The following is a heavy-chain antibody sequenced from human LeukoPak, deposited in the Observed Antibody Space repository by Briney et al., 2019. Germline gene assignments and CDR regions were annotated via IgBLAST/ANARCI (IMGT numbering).Heavy chain of an antibody. Sequence: AASVKVSCKASGYTFDENYIHWVRQAPGQGPEWMGWINPKSGATDSAQKFQGRLTMTRDTSIATASMDLSGLRLDDTGIYYCARAGDESTGHYASFHFWGQGTMITVSS. D-gene: IGHD2-8*02. CDR3: ARAGDESTGHYASFHF. J-gene: IGHJ3*01. CDR1: GYTFDENY. CDR2: INPKSGAT. V-gene: IGHV1-2*02.